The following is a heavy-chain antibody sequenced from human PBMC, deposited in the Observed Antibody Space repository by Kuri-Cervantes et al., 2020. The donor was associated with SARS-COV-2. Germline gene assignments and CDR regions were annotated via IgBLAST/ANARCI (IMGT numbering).Heavy chain of an antibody. J-gene: IGHJ4*02. D-gene: IGHD2/OR15-2a*01. CDR2: IKSKTYGGTT. V-gene: IGHV3-15*01. CDR1: GITFSNAW. CDR3: TTSLSV. Sequence: LSLTCAASGITFSNAWLSWVRQAPGKGLEWVGRIKSKTYGGTTDYAATGKGRFTITRDNSKNTLYLQMNSLKTEDTAVYYCTTSLSVWGQGTLVTVSS.